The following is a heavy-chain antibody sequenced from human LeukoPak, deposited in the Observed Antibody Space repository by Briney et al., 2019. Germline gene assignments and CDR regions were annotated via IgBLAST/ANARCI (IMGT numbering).Heavy chain of an antibody. CDR3: ARVRYSYGYFDY. D-gene: IGHD5-18*01. CDR1: GYSISSGYY. CDR2: IYHSGST. V-gene: IGHV4-38-2*02. Sequence: PSETLSLTCTVSGYSISSGYYWGWIRQPPGKGLEWIGSIYHSGSTYYNPSLKSRVTISVDRSKNQFSLKLSSVTAADTAVYYCARVRYSYGYFDYWGQGTLVTVSS. J-gene: IGHJ4*02.